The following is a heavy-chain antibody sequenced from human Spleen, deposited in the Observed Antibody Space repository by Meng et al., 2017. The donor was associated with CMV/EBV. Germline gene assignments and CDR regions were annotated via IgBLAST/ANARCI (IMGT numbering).Heavy chain of an antibody. V-gene: IGHV4-38-2*02. CDR1: GYSITRGYY. Sequence: GSLRLSGTVSGYSITRGYYWGWIRQPPGKGLEYIGNIYQSGSGSTFYNPSLKSRVTLSVDTSKNQFSLKLSSVTAADTAVYYCTKIGYCTRTSCSGNWFDSWGQGTLVTVSS. J-gene: IGHJ5*01. D-gene: IGHD2-2*01. CDR2: IYQSGSGST. CDR3: TKIGYCTRTSCSGNWFDS.